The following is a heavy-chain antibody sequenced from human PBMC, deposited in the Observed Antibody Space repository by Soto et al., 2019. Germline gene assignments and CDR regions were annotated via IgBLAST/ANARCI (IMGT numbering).Heavy chain of an antibody. Sequence: QVQLQESGPGLVKPSETLSLTCTVSGASISSYHWSWIRQTPGKGLEWIGYIYYSGSANYNPSLKRRVTFSVYTSKNQVSLKLSSVTAADTGVYYCAAAVPAEYVFPYYYMDVWGKGTTVTVSS. D-gene: IGHD3-16*01. CDR2: IYYSGSA. CDR3: AAAVPAEYVFPYYYMDV. V-gene: IGHV4-59*01. J-gene: IGHJ6*03. CDR1: GASISSYH.